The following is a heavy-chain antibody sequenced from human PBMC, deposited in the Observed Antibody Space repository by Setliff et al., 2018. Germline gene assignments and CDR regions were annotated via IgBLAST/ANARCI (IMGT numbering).Heavy chain of an antibody. Sequence: SVKVSCKASGYTFSSYGITWVRQAPGQGLEWMGGIIPIFGTTDYAQKFQGRVTITTDESTSTAYMEMSSLRSEDTAVYYCARERGDIVSTTSYYYYMDVWGKGTTVTVSS. J-gene: IGHJ6*03. D-gene: IGHD5-12*01. CDR3: ARERGDIVSTTSYYYYMDV. CDR1: GYTFSSYG. V-gene: IGHV1-69*05. CDR2: IIPIFGTT.